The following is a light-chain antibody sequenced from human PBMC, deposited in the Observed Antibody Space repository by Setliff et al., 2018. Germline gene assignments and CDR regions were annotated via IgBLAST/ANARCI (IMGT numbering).Light chain of an antibody. CDR2: DVS. CDR1: SGDVGGYDY. J-gene: IGLJ2*01. V-gene: IGLV2-14*01. CDR3: SSYSSSSTLVV. Sequence: QSALTQPASVSGSPGQSITISCTGTSGDVGGYDYVSWYQQHPGKVPKLMVYDVSNRPSGVSDRFSGSKSGDTAFLTISGLQAEDEADYYCSSYSSSSTLVVFGGGTKVTVL.